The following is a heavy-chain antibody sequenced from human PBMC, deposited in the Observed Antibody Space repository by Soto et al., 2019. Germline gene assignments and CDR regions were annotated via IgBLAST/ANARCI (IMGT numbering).Heavy chain of an antibody. V-gene: IGHV1-24*01. CDR2: FDLENGET. CDR3: ARGEGMAARHDGYDI. CDR1: GYTLTELS. J-gene: IGHJ3*02. D-gene: IGHD6-6*01. Sequence: ASVKVSCKVSGYTLTELSIHWVRQAPGEGLEWMGGFDLENGETIYAQRFQGRVTMTEESSADTPYMELSSLRSEDTAVYYCARGEGMAARHDGYDIWGQGTMVTVSS.